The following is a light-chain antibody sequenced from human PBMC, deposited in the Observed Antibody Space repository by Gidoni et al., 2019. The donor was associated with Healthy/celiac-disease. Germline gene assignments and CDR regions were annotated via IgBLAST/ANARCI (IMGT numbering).Light chain of an antibody. Sequence: SYELTQPPPGSVAPGQTASITCSGDKWGDKYACWYQQQPGQSPVLVIYQDSKRPSGIPERFSGSHSGNTATLTISGTQAMDEADYYCQAWDSSTYVFGTGTKVTVL. CDR1: KWGDKY. CDR2: QDS. CDR3: QAWDSSTYV. J-gene: IGLJ1*01. V-gene: IGLV3-1*01.